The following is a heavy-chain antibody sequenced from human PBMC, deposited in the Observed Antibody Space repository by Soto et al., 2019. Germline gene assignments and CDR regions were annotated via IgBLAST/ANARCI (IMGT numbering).Heavy chain of an antibody. V-gene: IGHV4-39*01. CDR3: ASRYYSDYGCYYHTFDS. Sequence: SETLSLTCTVSDGSITSSNNFWGWIRQPPGQGLEWIGTIFYGGNTYYNPSLKSRVTMSVDTFKNQFSLRLSSVTAADTAVYFCASRYYSDYGCYYHTFDSWGQGTLVTVSS. CDR1: DGSITSSNNF. J-gene: IGHJ4*02. D-gene: IGHD3-22*01. CDR2: IFYGGNT.